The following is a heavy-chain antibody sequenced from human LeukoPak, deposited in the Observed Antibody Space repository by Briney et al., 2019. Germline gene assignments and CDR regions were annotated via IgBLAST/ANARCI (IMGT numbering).Heavy chain of an antibody. J-gene: IGHJ4*02. CDR2: ISSSSSYT. CDR1: GFTFSSYS. Sequence: PGGSLRLSCAASGFTFSSYSMNWVRQAPGKGLEWVSSISSSSSYTYYADSVKGRFTISRDNAKNSLYLQMNSLRAEDTAVYYCARGGYYDSSGPLEGWGQGTLVTVSS. CDR3: ARGGYYDSSGPLEG. D-gene: IGHD3-22*01. V-gene: IGHV3-21*01.